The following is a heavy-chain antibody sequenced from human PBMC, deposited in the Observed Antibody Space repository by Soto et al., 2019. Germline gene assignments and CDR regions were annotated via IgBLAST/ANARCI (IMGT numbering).Heavy chain of an antibody. D-gene: IGHD2-2*01. Sequence: SGPTLVNPTQTLTLTCTFSGFSLSTSGMCVSWIRQPPGKALEWLARIDWDDDEYYSTSLKTRLTISKDTSKNQVVLTMTNMDPVDTATYYCARISSTSCRRDYWGQGTLVTVSS. CDR3: ARISSTSCRRDY. CDR2: IDWDDDE. V-gene: IGHV2-70*11. CDR1: GFSLSTSGMC. J-gene: IGHJ4*02.